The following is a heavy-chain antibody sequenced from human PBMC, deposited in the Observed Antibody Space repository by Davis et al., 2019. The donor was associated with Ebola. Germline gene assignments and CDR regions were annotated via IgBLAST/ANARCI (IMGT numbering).Heavy chain of an antibody. J-gene: IGHJ5*02. CDR1: GGSISSSNW. CDR2: IYHSGST. V-gene: IGHV4-4*02. Sequence: SETLSLTCAVSGGSISSSNWWSWVRQPPGKGLEWIGEIYHSGSTNYNPSLKNRVTISVDKSKNQFSLKLSSVTAADTAVYYCARGIGGLGAWFDPWGQGTLVTVSS. D-gene: IGHD2-21*01. CDR3: ARGIGGLGAWFDP.